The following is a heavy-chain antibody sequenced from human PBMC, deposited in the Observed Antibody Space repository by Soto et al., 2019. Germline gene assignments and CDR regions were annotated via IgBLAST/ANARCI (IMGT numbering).Heavy chain of an antibody. CDR2: IYSGGST. J-gene: IGHJ4*02. CDR1: GFTVSSNY. CDR3: ARRGIAAAGHYFDY. Sequence: GGSLRLSCAASGFTVSSNYMSWVRQAPGKGLEWVSVIYSGGSTYYADSVKGRFTISRDNSKNTLYLQMNSLRAEDTAVYYCARRGIAAAGHYFDYWGQGTLVTVSS. V-gene: IGHV3-66*01. D-gene: IGHD6-13*01.